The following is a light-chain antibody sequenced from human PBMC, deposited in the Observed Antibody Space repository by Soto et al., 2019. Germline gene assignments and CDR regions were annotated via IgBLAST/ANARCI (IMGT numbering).Light chain of an antibody. CDR1: SSDVGGYNY. CDR2: DVS. CDR3: SSYASSSSYVV. V-gene: IGLV2-14*01. Sequence: QSALTQPASVSGSPGQSITISCTGTSSDVGGYNYVSWYQQHPGKAPKLMIYDVSNRPSGVSNRFSGSKSGNTASLTISGLQAGDEADYYCSSYASSSSYVVFGGWTKLTVL. J-gene: IGLJ2*01.